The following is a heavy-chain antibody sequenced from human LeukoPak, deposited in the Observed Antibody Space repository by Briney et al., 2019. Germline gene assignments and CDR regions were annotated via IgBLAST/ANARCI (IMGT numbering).Heavy chain of an antibody. D-gene: IGHD3-22*01. V-gene: IGHV1-18*01. Sequence: GASVKVSCKASGYTFTSYGISWARQAPGQGLEWVGWISAYNGNTNYAQKLQGRVTMTTDTSTSTAYMELRSLRSDDTAVYYCARDPRAGYYSDYWGQGTLVTVSS. CDR2: ISAYNGNT. CDR1: GYTFTSYG. J-gene: IGHJ4*02. CDR3: ARDPRAGYYSDY.